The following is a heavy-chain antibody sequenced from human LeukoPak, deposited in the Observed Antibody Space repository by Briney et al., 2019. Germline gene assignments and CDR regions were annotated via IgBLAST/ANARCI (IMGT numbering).Heavy chain of an antibody. Sequence: PGGSLRLSCAVSGFTFNTHSMKWVRQAPGKGLEWVANIKQDGSEKNYVDSVKGRFTISRDNAKNSLYLQMNSLRAEDTAVYYCASGLELDYWGQGTLVTVSS. CDR2: IKQDGSEK. V-gene: IGHV3-7*03. CDR3: ASGLELDY. J-gene: IGHJ4*02. CDR1: GFTFNTHS.